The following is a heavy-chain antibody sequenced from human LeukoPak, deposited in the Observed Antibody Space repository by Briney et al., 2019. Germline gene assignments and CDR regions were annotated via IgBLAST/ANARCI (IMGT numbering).Heavy chain of an antibody. CDR1: GGSISSSSYY. D-gene: IGHD3-22*01. CDR3: ARDYYDSSGYSNWFDP. J-gene: IGHJ5*02. Sequence: SETLSLTCTVSGGSISSSSYYWGWIRQPPGKGLEWIGSIYYSGSTYYNPSLKSRVTISVDTSKNQFSLKLSSVTAADTAVYYCARDYYDSSGYSNWFDPWGQGTLVTVSS. CDR2: IYYSGST. V-gene: IGHV4-39*07.